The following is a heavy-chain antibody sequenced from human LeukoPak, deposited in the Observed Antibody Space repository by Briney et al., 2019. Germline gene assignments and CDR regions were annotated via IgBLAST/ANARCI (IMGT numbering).Heavy chain of an antibody. Sequence: SETLSLTCAVYGGSFSGYYWSWIRQPPGKGLEWIGEINHSGSTNHNPSLKSRVTISVDTSKNQFSLKLSSVTAADTAVYYCAREARGWFGEFLYYYYGMDVWGQGTTVTVSS. D-gene: IGHD3-10*01. V-gene: IGHV4-34*01. CDR3: AREARGWFGEFLYYYYGMDV. CDR1: GGSFSGYY. CDR2: INHSGST. J-gene: IGHJ6*02.